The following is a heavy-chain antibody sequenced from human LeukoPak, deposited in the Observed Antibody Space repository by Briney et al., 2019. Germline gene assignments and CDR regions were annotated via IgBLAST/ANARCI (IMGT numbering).Heavy chain of an antibody. Sequence: SETLSLTCTVSGASISSYYWSWIRQPAGKGLEWIGRMYTSGSTNYNPSLKSRVTMSVDTSKNQFSLKLSSVTAADTAVYYCARKNDFWSGNWFDPWGQGTLVTVSS. D-gene: IGHD3-3*01. V-gene: IGHV4-4*07. J-gene: IGHJ5*02. CDR1: GASISSYY. CDR3: ARKNDFWSGNWFDP. CDR2: MYTSGST.